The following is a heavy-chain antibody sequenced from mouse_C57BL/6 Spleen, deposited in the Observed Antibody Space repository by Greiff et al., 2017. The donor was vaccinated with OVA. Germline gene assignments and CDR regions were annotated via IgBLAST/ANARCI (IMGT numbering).Heavy chain of an antibody. CDR3: ARHGLRGFYAMDY. D-gene: IGHD1-2*01. V-gene: IGHV1-62-2*01. CDR2: FYPGSGST. CDR1: GYTFTEYS. Sequence: VMLVQSGAELVKPGASVKLSCKASGYTFTEYSIHWVKQRSGQGLEWIGWFYPGSGSTKYNEKFKDKATLTADKSSSTAYMALSRLTSEDSAVYVCARHGLRGFYAMDYWGQGTSVTVSS. J-gene: IGHJ4*01.